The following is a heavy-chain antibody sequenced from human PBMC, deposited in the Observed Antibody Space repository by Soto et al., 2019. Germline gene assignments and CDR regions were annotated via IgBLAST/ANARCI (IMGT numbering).Heavy chain of an antibody. D-gene: IGHD6-19*01. CDR2: ISYDGSNK. CDR3: ARDLTSTTYSSGWYCGY. J-gene: IGHJ4*02. CDR1: GFTFSSYA. V-gene: IGHV3-30-3*01. Sequence: PGVSLRRSWSASGFTFSSYAMQWVRQAPGKGLEWVAVISYDGSNKYYADSGKGRFTISRDNSKNTLYLQMDSLRDEDTAVYYCARDLTSTTYSSGWYCGYWRQGTLVTVSS.